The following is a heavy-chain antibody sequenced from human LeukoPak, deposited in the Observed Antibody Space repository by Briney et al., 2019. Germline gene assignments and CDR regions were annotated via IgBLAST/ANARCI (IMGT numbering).Heavy chain of an antibody. CDR2: INAGNGNT. V-gene: IGHV1-3*01. D-gene: IGHD5-18*01. J-gene: IGHJ4*02. CDR3: ARSRGRGTAIDFDY. CDR1: GYTFTSYA. Sequence: GASVKVSCKASGYTFTSYAMHWVRQAPGQRLEWMGWINAGNGNTKYSQKFQGRVTITRDTSASTAYMELSSLRSEDTAVYYCARSRGRGTAIDFDYWGQGTLVTVSS.